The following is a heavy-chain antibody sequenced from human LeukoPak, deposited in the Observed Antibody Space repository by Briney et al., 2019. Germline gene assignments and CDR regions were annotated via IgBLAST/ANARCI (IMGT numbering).Heavy chain of an antibody. CDR3: ARDLLPDDAFDI. J-gene: IGHJ3*02. CDR1: GFTFSSYS. CDR2: ISSSSSYI. V-gene: IGHV3-21*01. Sequence: GGSLRLSCAASGFTFSSYSMNWVRQAPGKGLEWVSSISSSSSYIYYADSVTGRFTISRDNAKNSLYLKMNSLRAEDTAVYYCARDLLPDDAFDIWGQGTMVTVSS.